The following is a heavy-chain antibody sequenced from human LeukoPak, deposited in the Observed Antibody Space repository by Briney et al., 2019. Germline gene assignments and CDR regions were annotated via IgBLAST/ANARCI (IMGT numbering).Heavy chain of an antibody. CDR1: GFTVSSYG. CDR3: AKARIASAGTGAFDV. CDR2: FSATDGSA. Sequence: GGSLRLSCAASGFTVSSYGMTWVRQAPGKGLEWVSAFSATDGSAQYAESVKGRFTISRGNSKNSLYLQMNSLRDEDTAVYYCAKARIASAGTGAFDVWGQGTMVTVSS. J-gene: IGHJ3*01. D-gene: IGHD6-13*01. V-gene: IGHV3-23*01.